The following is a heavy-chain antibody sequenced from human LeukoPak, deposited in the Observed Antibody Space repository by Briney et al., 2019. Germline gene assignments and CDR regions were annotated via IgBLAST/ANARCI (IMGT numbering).Heavy chain of an antibody. D-gene: IGHD3-10*01. CDR2: TNEHGTII. CDR1: GFSFSNYW. V-gene: IGHV3-74*01. J-gene: IGHJ4*02. Sequence: QPGGSLRLSCAASGFSFSNYWFHWVRQAPGEGLVWVSRTNEHGTIINYADSVKGRFTISRDNAKNTLYLQTNSLRTEDSALYYCVVDLSGSADYWGQGTLVIVSS. CDR3: VVDLSGSADY.